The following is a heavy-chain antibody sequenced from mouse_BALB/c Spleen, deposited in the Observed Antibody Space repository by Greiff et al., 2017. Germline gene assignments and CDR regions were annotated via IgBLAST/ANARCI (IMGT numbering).Heavy chain of an antibody. CDR1: GYTFTSYW. CDR3: AREVYYAMDY. CDR2: IAPGSGST. J-gene: IGHJ4*01. Sequence: DLVKPGASVKLSCKASGYTFTSYWFNWIKQRPGQGLEWIGRIAPGSGSTYYNEMFKGKATLTVDTSSSTAYIQLSSLSSEDSAVYFCAREVYYAMDYWGQGTSVTVSS. V-gene: IGHV1S41*01.